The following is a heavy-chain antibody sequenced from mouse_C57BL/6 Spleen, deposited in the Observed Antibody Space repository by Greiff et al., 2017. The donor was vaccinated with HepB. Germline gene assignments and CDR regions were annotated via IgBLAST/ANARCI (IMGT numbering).Heavy chain of an antibody. V-gene: IGHV10-3*01. Sequence: DVKLVESGGGLVQPKGSLKLSCAASGFTFNTYAMHWVRQAPGKGLEWVARIRRKSSNYATYYADSVKDRFTISRDDSQSMLYLQMNNLKTEDTAMYYCVRETGNYNYAMDYWGQGTSVTVSS. J-gene: IGHJ4*01. CDR3: VRETGNYNYAMDY. D-gene: IGHD2-1*01. CDR1: GFTFNTYA. CDR2: IRRKSSNYAT.